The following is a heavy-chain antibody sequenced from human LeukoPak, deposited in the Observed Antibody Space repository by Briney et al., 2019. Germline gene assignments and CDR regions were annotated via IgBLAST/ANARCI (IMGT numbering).Heavy chain of an antibody. CDR1: GFTFSSYA. D-gene: IGHD5-18*01. J-gene: IGHJ3*02. V-gene: IGHV3-30-3*01. CDR2: ISYDGSNK. Sequence: GRSLRLSCAASGFTFSSYAMHWVRQAPGKGLEWVAVISYDGSNKYYADSVKGRFTISRDNSKNTLYLRMNSLRAEDTAVYYCARDYYGTAMVSYDDAFDIWGQGTMVTVSS. CDR3: ARDYYGTAMVSYDDAFDI.